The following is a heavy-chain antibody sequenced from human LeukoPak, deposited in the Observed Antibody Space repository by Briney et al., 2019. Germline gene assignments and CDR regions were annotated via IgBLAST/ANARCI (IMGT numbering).Heavy chain of an antibody. V-gene: IGHV4-4*02. CDR1: GGSINYNSW. CDR3: ARGQEWIQLWYGDHWSYYYGMDV. D-gene: IGHD5-18*01. J-gene: IGHJ6*02. CDR2: IYHVGST. Sequence: SGTLSLTCAVSGGSINYNSWWSWVRQPPGKGLEWIGEIYHVGSTNYNPSLKSRVTISVDTSKNQFSLKLSSVTAADTAVYYCARGQEWIQLWYGDHWSYYYGMDVWGQGTTVTVSS.